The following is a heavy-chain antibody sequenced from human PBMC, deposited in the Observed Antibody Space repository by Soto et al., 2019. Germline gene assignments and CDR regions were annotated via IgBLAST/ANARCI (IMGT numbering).Heavy chain of an antibody. Sequence: EVQLLESGGGLVQPGGSLRLSCAASGFTFSSCAMSWVRQAPGKGLEWVSAISDSGGGTYYADSVRGRFTMSRDNSMNTLYLQINSLRAEDTAVYYCVKMNCGSAASYGCDYWGQGTLVTVSS. CDR2: ISDSGGGT. J-gene: IGHJ4*02. D-gene: IGHD2-21*01. CDR1: GFTFSSCA. V-gene: IGHV3-23*01. CDR3: VKMNCGSAASYGCDY.